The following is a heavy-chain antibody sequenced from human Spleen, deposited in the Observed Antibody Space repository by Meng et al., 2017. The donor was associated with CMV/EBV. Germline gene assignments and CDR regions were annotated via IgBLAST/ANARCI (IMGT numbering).Heavy chain of an antibody. CDR2: ISWDGGST. CDR3: ARGWPPDY. Sequence: GESLKISCAASGFTFSSYWMSWVRQAPGKGLEWVSLISWDGGSTYYADSVKGRFTISRDNSKNSLYLQMNSLRTEDTALYYCARGWPPDYWGQGTLVTVSS. V-gene: IGHV3-43*01. CDR1: GFTFSSYW. J-gene: IGHJ4*02.